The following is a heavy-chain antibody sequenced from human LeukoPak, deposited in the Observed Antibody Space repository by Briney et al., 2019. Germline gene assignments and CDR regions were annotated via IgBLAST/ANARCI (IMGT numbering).Heavy chain of an antibody. CDR2: IASDGSST. D-gene: IGHD4-23*01. Sequence: GGSLRLPCAASGFTFSSYWMNWVRQAPGKGLVRVSRIASDGSSTTCADSVKGRFSISRDNAKNTLYLQMNSLRVEDTAVYYCARGRPHGNDYWGQGTLVTVSS. CDR3: ARGRPHGNDY. CDR1: GFTFSSYW. J-gene: IGHJ4*02. V-gene: IGHV3-74*01.